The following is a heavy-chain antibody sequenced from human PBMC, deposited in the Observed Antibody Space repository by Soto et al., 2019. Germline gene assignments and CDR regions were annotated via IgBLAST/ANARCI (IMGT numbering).Heavy chain of an antibody. CDR2: FDPEDGET. CDR3: ATGLYSGYVGPRFYAFDI. CDR1: GYTLTELS. D-gene: IGHD5-12*01. V-gene: IGHV1-24*01. J-gene: IGHJ3*02. Sequence: ASVKVSCKVSGYTLTELSMHWVRQAHGKGLEWMGGFDPEDGETIYAQKFQGRVTMTEDTSTDTAYMELSSLRSEDTAVYYCATGLYSGYVGPRFYAFDIWGQGTMVTVSS.